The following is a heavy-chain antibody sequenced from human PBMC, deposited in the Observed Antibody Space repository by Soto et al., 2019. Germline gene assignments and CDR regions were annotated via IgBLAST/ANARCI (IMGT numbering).Heavy chain of an antibody. V-gene: IGHV3-23*01. CDR1: GFYFTNFA. CDR3: AKDDFTDRGDDYFDY. CDR2: IGASGDIT. J-gene: IGHJ4*02. D-gene: IGHD2-21*02. Sequence: LGLSCAASGFYFTNFAMGLVRQAPLKGLEWVAGIGASGDITWYADSVKGRLSISRDNSKNTLYLQLNSLRFEDTAVYYCAKDDFTDRGDDYFDYWGPGTLVTVSS.